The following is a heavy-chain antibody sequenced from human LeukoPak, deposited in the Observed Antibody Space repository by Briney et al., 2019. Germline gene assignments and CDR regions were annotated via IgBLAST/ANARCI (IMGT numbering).Heavy chain of an antibody. Sequence: SETLSLTCIVSGGSITSGSFYWSWIRQPAGKGLEWIGRLHTSVSTNYNPSLKSRVAISVDTSENQFSLKLNSVTAADTAVYYCTRTGYSSGYVDYWGQGTLVTVSS. D-gene: IGHD5-18*01. CDR1: GGSITSGSFY. V-gene: IGHV4-61*02. CDR3: TRTGYSSGYVDY. CDR2: LHTSVST. J-gene: IGHJ4*02.